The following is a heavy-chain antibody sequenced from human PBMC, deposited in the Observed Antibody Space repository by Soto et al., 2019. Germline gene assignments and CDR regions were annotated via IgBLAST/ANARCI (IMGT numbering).Heavy chain of an antibody. J-gene: IGHJ5*02. CDR2: MNPNRGYT. CDR1: RYTFTSYD. V-gene: IGHV1-8*01. Sequence: GASVKVSCKASRYTFTSYDSNWVRQATGQGIEWMGWMNPNRGYTGYAQQFQDRDTITRNTSISTAYMELISLRSEDTAVYYCARVGMKDTVFEVVKQHYGGWFDPWGQGTLVTVSS. D-gene: IGHD3-3*01. CDR3: ARVGMKDTVFEVVKQHYGGWFDP.